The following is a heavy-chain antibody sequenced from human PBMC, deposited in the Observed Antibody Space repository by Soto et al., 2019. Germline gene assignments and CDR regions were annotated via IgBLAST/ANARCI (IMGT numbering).Heavy chain of an antibody. J-gene: IGHJ4*02. D-gene: IGHD6-6*01. V-gene: IGHV3-48*03. CDR3: AGIAARPGY. CDR1: GFTFSSDE. CDR2: ISSSGSTI. Sequence: EVQLVESGGGLVQPGGSLRLSCAASGFTFSSDEMNWVRQAPGKGLEWVSYISSSGSTIYYADSVKGRFTISRDNAKNSLYLQINSLRAEDTAVYYCAGIAARPGYWGQGTLVTVSS.